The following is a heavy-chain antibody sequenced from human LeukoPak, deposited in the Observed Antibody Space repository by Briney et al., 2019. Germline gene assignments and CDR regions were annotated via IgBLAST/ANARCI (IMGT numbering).Heavy chain of an antibody. CDR2: INHSGST. Sequence: SESLSLTCAVYGRSFSGYYWSWIRQPPGKGLEWIGEINHSGSTNYNPSLKSRVTISVDTSKNQFSLKLSSVTAADTAVYYCARVKGSYYDSSGYYPGDAFDIWGQGTMVTVSS. J-gene: IGHJ3*02. CDR1: GRSFSGYY. D-gene: IGHD3-22*01. CDR3: ARVKGSYYDSSGYYPGDAFDI. V-gene: IGHV4-34*01.